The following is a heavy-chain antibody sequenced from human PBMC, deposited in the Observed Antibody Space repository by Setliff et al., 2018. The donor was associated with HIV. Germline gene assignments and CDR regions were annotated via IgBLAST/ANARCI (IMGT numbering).Heavy chain of an antibody. V-gene: IGHV1-3*01. CDR1: GYTFTSYT. Sequence: GASVMVSCKASGYTFTSYTLHWVRQAPGQRLEWMGWINAGNGNTKFSQKFQGRVTITRDTSASTAYMDLSSLRSEDTAVYYCARGFSVYSSSDPLLNWLDPWGQGTLVTVSS. CDR2: INAGNGNT. D-gene: IGHD6-6*01. J-gene: IGHJ5*02. CDR3: ARGFSVYSSSDPLLNWLDP.